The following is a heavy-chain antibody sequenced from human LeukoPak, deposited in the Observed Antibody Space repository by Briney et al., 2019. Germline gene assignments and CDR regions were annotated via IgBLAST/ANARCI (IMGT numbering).Heavy chain of an antibody. CDR3: ARDVISRQMITLGLGF. D-gene: IGHD1-20*01. J-gene: IGHJ4*02. CDR1: GFTFSSYE. Sequence: GGSLRLSCAASGFTFSSYEMNWVRQAPGKGLEWVSYIGRSGSTIYYAASVKGRFTISRDTSNKTAYLEMNSLRVDDTAVYYCARDVISRQMITLGLGFWGQGTLVTVSS. CDR2: IGRSGSTI. V-gene: IGHV3-48*03.